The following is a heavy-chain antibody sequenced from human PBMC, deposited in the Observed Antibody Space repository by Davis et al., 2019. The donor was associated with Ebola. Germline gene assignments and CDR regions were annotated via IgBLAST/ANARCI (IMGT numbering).Heavy chain of an antibody. D-gene: IGHD1-26*01. Sequence: ASVQVSCKASGYTFTSYGITWVRQAPGHGLEWMGWINPHNGNTYYAQKLQDRVTMITDTSTSTAYMELRSLVSDDTAVYYCARDSSGADYYYYGMDVWGQGTTVIVSS. CDR3: ARDSSGADYYYYGMDV. J-gene: IGHJ6*02. CDR1: GYTFTSYG. CDR2: INPHNGNT. V-gene: IGHV1-18*04.